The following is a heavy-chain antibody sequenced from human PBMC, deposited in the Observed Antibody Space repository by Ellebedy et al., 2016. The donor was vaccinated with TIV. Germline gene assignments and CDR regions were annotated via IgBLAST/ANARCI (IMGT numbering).Heavy chain of an antibody. D-gene: IGHD6-19*01. CDR3: ARGRMSAGAVAGNLPPFDY. V-gene: IGHV1-46*01. CDR2: INPTTRSA. J-gene: IGHJ4*02. CDR1: GYTITSYH. Sequence: ASVKVSCXASGYTITSYHMHWVRQAPGQGLEWMGVINPTTRSATYAQEFQGRVTMTRDTSTSTVYMELSSLRSEDTAVYYCARGRMSAGAVAGNLPPFDYWGQGIPVTVSS.